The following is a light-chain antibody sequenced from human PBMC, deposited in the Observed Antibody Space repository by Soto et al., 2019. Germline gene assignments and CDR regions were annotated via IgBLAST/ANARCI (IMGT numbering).Light chain of an antibody. CDR3: QHYNSYSEA. J-gene: IGKJ1*01. Sequence: DIQMTQSPSSLSASVGDRVTITCRASQSISSYLNWYQQKPGKAPNLLISDVSSLESGVPSRFSGSGSATEFTLTISGLQPDDFATYYCQHYNSYSEAFGQGTKVDIK. V-gene: IGKV1-5*01. CDR2: DVS. CDR1: QSISSY.